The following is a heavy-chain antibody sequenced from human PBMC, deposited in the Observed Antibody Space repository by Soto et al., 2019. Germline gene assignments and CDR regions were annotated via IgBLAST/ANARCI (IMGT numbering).Heavy chain of an antibody. D-gene: IGHD4-4*01. CDR3: ARHQYNSNLFDY. V-gene: IGHV5-51*01. CDR2: IFPSDSDT. Sequence: GESLKISCKGSGYRFTIYLIGCVRQMPGKGLEWMGIIFPSDSDTRYSPSFQGQVTISADKSISTAYLQWSSLKASDTAMYYCARHQYNSNLFDYWGQGTLVTVSS. CDR1: GYRFTIYL. J-gene: IGHJ4*02.